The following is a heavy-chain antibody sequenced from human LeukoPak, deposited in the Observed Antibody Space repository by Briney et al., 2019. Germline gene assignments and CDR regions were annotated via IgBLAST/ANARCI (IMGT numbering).Heavy chain of an antibody. Sequence: SETLSLTCTVSGYSISSGYYWGWIRQPPGKGLEWIGSIYHSGSTYYNPSLKSRVTISVDTSKNQFPLKLSSVTAADTAVYYCARVLLGGYYYDSSGSDWGQGTLVTVSS. CDR2: IYHSGST. CDR1: GYSISSGYY. CDR3: ARVLLGGYYYDSSGSD. D-gene: IGHD3-22*01. J-gene: IGHJ4*02. V-gene: IGHV4-38-2*02.